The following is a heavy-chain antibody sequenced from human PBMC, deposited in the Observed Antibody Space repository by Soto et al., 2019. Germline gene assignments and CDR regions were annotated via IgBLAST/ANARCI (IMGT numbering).Heavy chain of an antibody. Sequence: QVQLQESGPGLVRPSQTLSLTCTVSGGSITNGDYYWNWIRQHPGKGLEWIGYINYRGTTFYHPSLKSRVFISVETSKSQFSLNLSSVTAADTAVYFCARDAPGEAPYWGQGTLVTVSS. CDR3: ARDAPGEAPY. D-gene: IGHD2-2*01. CDR1: GGSITNGDYY. CDR2: INYRGTT. J-gene: IGHJ4*02. V-gene: IGHV4-31*03.